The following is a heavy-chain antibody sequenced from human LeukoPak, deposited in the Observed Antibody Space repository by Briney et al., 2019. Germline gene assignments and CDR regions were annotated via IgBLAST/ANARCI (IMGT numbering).Heavy chain of an antibody. J-gene: IGHJ4*02. CDR3: AKLETAYYYDSSGYWTFDY. CDR2: ISGSGGST. Sequence: GGSLRLSCAASGFTFSSYAMSWVRQAPGKGLEWVSAISGSGGSTYYADSVKGRFTISRDNSKNTLYLQMNSLRAEDTAVYYCAKLETAYYYDSSGYWTFDYWGQGTLVTVSS. D-gene: IGHD3-22*01. V-gene: IGHV3-23*01. CDR1: GFTFSSYA.